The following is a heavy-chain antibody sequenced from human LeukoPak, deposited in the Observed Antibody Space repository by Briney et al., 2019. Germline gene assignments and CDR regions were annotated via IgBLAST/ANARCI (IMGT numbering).Heavy chain of an antibody. V-gene: IGHV1-8*01. CDR2: MNPNSGNT. CDR1: GYAFTSYD. Sequence: APVKVSCKASGYAFTSYDINWVRQATGQGLEWMGYMNPNSGNTGSAQKFQGRVTMTRNTSISTAYMELSSLRSEDTAVYYCATELRHQDYWGQGTLVTVSS. J-gene: IGHJ4*02. D-gene: IGHD2-15*01. CDR3: ATELRHQDY.